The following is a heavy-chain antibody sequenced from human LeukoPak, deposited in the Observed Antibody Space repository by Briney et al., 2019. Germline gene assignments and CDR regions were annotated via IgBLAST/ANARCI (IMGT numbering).Heavy chain of an antibody. V-gene: IGHV4-4*02. CDR1: GGSISNGNW. D-gene: IGHD4-17*01. Sequence: PSGTLSLTCGVSGGSISNGNWWSWVRQPPGKGLEWIGEIHRSGSTNCNPSLKSRVTISVDKSKNQLSLMLTSVTAADTAVYYCARNGYYSADYWGQGTLVTVSS. CDR2: IHRSGST. CDR3: ARNGYYSADY. J-gene: IGHJ4*02.